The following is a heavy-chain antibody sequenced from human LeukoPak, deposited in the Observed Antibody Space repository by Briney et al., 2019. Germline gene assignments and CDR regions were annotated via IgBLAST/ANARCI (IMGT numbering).Heavy chain of an antibody. CDR2: ITGSGGFT. V-gene: IGHV3-23*01. Sequence: GGSLRLSCAASGFAFSSYGMNWVRQAPGKGLEWVSAITGSGGFTFYADSVKGRFTISRDNSKNTLYLQMDSLRAEDTAVYYCAKKSGGPSPFDYWGQGTLVTVSS. CDR1: GFAFSSYG. CDR3: AKKSGGPSPFDY. D-gene: IGHD1-26*01. J-gene: IGHJ4*02.